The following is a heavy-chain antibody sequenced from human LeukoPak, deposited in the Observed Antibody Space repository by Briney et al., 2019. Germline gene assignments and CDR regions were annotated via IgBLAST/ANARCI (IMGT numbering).Heavy chain of an antibody. CDR1: GGSISSGGYS. V-gene: IGHV4-30-2*01. CDR3: ARGPTVVVSANGFDP. CDR2: IYHSGGT. Sequence: PSETLSLTCAVSGGSISSGGYSWNWIRQPPGKGLEWIGYIYHSGGTYYNPSLKGRVTISVDKSKNQFSLKLSSVTAADTAVYYCARGPTVVVSANGFDPWGQGTLVTVSS. D-gene: IGHD2-21*01. J-gene: IGHJ5*02.